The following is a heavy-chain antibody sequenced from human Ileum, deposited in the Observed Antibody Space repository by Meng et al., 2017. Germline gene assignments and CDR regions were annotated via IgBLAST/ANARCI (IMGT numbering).Heavy chain of an antibody. J-gene: IGHJ4*02. V-gene: IGHV3-11*01. CDR3: AKSPRGIDFDD. CDR1: GFNFSDFY. CDR2: ISAIGNT. Sequence: QVQLVESGGALVKPGGSLRLSCAVSGFNFSDFYTGRVVQAPGKGLEFIAYISAIGNTYFADSFLGRVTVSRDSAQKVLYLQMTRMRAEDTAVYYCAKSPRGIDFDDWGQGSLVTVSS. D-gene: IGHD3-10*01.